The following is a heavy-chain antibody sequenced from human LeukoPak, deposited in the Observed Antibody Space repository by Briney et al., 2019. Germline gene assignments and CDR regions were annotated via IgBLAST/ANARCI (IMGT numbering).Heavy chain of an antibody. CDR1: GFTFSNYA. CDR2: ISGSGGST. CDR3: AKVSTLLRYFDWLLSYFDY. J-gene: IGHJ4*02. Sequence: GGSLRLSCAASGFTFSNYAMSWVRQAPGKGLEWVSAISGSGGSTYYADSVKGRFTISRDNSKNTLYLQMNSLRAEDTAVYYCAKVSTLLRYFDWLLSYFDYWGQGTLVTVSS. V-gene: IGHV3-23*01. D-gene: IGHD3-9*01.